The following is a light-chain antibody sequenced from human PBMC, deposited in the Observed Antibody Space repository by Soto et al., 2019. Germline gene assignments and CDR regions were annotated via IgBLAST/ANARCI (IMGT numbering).Light chain of an antibody. Sequence: QSALTQPPSASGSPGQSVTISCTGTSSDVGGYNYVSWYQQYPGKVPKLMIYEVNKRPSGVPDRFSGSKSGNTASLTVSGLLAEDEAVYYCTSYAGGNNVFGTGTKVTVL. J-gene: IGLJ1*01. CDR3: TSYAGGNNV. CDR1: SSDVGGYNY. CDR2: EVN. V-gene: IGLV2-8*01.